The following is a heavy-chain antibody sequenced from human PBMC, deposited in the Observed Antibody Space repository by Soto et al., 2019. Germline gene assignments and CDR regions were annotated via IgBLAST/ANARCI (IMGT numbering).Heavy chain of an antibody. D-gene: IGHD6-6*01. V-gene: IGHV1-69*01. CDR1: GGTFSLYS. CDR3: ARDPLHSSSEEFFDY. Sequence: QVQLVQSGAEVKKPGSSVKVSCKTSGGTFSLYSINWVRQAPGQGREWMGGIIPIFGTADYAQNFHSRVTISADESTSTAYMELSSLTSEDTAVYYCARDPLHSSSEEFFDYWGQGTLVTVSS. J-gene: IGHJ4*02. CDR2: IIPIFGTA.